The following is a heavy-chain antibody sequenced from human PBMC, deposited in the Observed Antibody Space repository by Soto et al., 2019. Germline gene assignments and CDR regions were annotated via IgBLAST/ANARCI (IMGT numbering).Heavy chain of an antibody. Sequence: GESLKISCAVSGFTFSESWMNWIRQAPGKGLEWVAKIKQDGSEKDYVDSVKGRFTISRDNAKNSLYLQMNSLRPEDTAVYYCARGVIWGQGTLVTVSS. D-gene: IGHD2-21*01. CDR2: IKQDGSEK. CDR1: GFTFSESW. J-gene: IGHJ4*02. CDR3: ARGVI. V-gene: IGHV3-7*05.